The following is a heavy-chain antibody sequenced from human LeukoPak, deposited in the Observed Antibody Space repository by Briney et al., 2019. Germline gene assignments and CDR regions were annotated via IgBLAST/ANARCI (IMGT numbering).Heavy chain of an antibody. D-gene: IGHD6-13*01. CDR1: GGSIGTYY. CDR2: IYYSGST. Sequence: PSETMSLTCTVSGGSIGTYYWSWIRQPPGKGLEWIGYIYYSGSTNYNPSLKSRVTISVDTSKNQFSLKLSSVTAADTAVYYCARMADSSSWYDPYYYYYMDVWGKGTTVTISS. V-gene: IGHV4-59*01. CDR3: ARMADSSSWYDPYYYYYMDV. J-gene: IGHJ6*03.